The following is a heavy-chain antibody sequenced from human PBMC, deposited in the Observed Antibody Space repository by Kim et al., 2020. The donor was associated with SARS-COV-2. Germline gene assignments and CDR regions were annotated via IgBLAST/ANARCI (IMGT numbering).Heavy chain of an antibody. CDR2: MNPNSGNT. D-gene: IGHD1-26*01. V-gene: IGHV1-8*01. CDR3: ARVGATDAFDI. CDR1: GDTFTSYD. Sequence: ASVKVSCKASGDTFTSYDINWVRQATGKGLEWMGWMNPNSGNTGYAQKLQGRVTMTRNTSISTAYMELSSLRSEDTAVYYCARVGATDAFDIWGQGTMVTVSS. J-gene: IGHJ3*02.